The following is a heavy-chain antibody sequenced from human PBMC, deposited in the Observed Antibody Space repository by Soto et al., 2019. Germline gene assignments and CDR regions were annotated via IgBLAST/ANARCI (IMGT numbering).Heavy chain of an antibody. Sequence: PGGSLRLSCAASGFSFSDYAMSWVRQAPGKGLEWVSVISESGGSTHYADSVRGRFTVSRDNSKNSLSLRMNSLRDEDTAVYYCARGISSWVDYWGQGTLVTVSS. V-gene: IGHV3-23*01. D-gene: IGHD6-13*01. CDR3: ARGISSWVDY. CDR2: ISESGGST. CDR1: GFSFSDYA. J-gene: IGHJ4*02.